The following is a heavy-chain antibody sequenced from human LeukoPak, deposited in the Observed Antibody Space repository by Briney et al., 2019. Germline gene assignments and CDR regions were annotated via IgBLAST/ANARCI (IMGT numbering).Heavy chain of an antibody. D-gene: IGHD1-1*01. CDR3: ARDVKLARYAFDI. Sequence: SETLSLICTVSGGSISTNSYYWGWIRQTPGKGLEWIGSMYHSGNTYYNPSLKSRVTMSVDTSKNQFSLKLSSVTAADTAVYYCARDVKLARYAFDIWGQGTMVTVSS. J-gene: IGHJ3*02. V-gene: IGHV4-39*07. CDR1: GGSISTNSYY. CDR2: MYHSGNT.